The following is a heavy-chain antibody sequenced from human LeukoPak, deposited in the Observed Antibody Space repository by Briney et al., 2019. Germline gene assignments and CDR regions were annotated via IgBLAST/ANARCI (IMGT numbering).Heavy chain of an antibody. CDR3: ASGYSYGSVNYDY. Sequence: LSLTCAVYGGSFSDYYMSWIRQAPGKGLEWVSYISSSGSTIYYADSVKGRFTISRDNAKNSLYLQMNSLRAEDTAVYYCASGYSYGSVNYDYWGQGTLVTVSS. D-gene: IGHD5-18*01. CDR1: GGSFSDYY. CDR2: ISSSGSTI. J-gene: IGHJ4*02. V-gene: IGHV3-11*04.